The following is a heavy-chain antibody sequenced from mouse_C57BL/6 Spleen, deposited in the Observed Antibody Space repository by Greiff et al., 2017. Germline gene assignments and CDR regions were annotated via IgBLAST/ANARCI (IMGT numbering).Heavy chain of an antibody. Sequence: EVQLVESGGGLVQSGRSLRLSCATSGFTFSDFYMEWVRQAPGKGLEWIAASRNKANDYTTEYSASVKGRFIVSRDTSQSILYLQMNALRAEDTAIYYCARDAGPTGYFDVWGTGTTVTVSS. CDR1: GFTFSDFY. CDR2: SRNKANDYTT. CDR3: ARDAGPTGYFDV. V-gene: IGHV7-1*01. J-gene: IGHJ1*03.